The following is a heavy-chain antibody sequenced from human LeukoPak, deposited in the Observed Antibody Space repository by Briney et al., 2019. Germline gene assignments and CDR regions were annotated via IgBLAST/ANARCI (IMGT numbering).Heavy chain of an antibody. D-gene: IGHD5-24*01. CDR3: AKALFRMGMATTNFDY. CDR2: ISFDGSNK. CDR1: GFTFSSYG. V-gene: IGHV3-30*18. J-gene: IGHJ4*02. Sequence: GSLRLSCAASGFTFSSYGIHWVRQAPGKGLEWVAVISFDGSNKYYADSVKGRFTISRDNSKNTLFLQMNSLRPEDTAVYYCAKALFRMGMATTNFDYWGQGTLVTVSS.